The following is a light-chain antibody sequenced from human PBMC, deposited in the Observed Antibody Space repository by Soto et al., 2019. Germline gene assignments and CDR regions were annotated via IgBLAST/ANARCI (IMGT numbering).Light chain of an antibody. CDR1: SSDVGGYKY. CDR2: EVS. Sequence: QSVLTQPPSASGSPGQSVTISCTGTSSDVGGYKYVSWYQQHPGKVPKLMIYEVSKRPSGVPDRFSGSKSGNTASLTVSGLQAEDEADYYCQSFDKYLSAVVFGGGTQLTVL. CDR3: QSFDKYLSAVV. J-gene: IGLJ2*01. V-gene: IGLV2-8*01.